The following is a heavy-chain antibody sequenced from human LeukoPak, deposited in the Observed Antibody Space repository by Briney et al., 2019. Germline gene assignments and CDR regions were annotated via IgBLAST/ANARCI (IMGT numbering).Heavy chain of an antibody. Sequence: PSETLSLTCTVSGGSISSYYWSWIRQPPGKGLEWIGYIYYGGSTNYNPSLKSRVTISVDTSKNQFSLKLSSVTAADTAVYYCAREGDYGDIDYWGQGTLVTVSS. CDR1: GGSISSYY. J-gene: IGHJ4*02. D-gene: IGHD4-17*01. CDR3: AREGDYGDIDY. CDR2: IYYGGST. V-gene: IGHV4-59*01.